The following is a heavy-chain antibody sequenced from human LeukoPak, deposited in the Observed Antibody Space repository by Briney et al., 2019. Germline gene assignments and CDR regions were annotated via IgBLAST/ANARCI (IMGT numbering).Heavy chain of an antibody. D-gene: IGHD3-16*01. CDR2: ISGSSSTI. CDR1: GFTFRSYS. V-gene: IGHV3-48*04. J-gene: IGHJ3*02. CDR3: AGDGGEITPYAFDI. Sequence: GGSLRLSCAASGFTFRSYSINWVRQAPGKGLEWVSHISGSSSTIYYADSVKGRFTVSRDNAKNSLYLQMNSLRAEDTAVYYCAGDGGEITPYAFDIWGQGTMVTVSS.